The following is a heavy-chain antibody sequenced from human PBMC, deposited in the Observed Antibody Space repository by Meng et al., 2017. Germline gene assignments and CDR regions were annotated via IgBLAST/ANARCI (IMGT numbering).Heavy chain of an antibody. J-gene: IGHJ4*02. CDR3: ARALRGYSYGFDY. CDR1: GGTFSSYA. D-gene: IGHD5-18*01. Sequence: VKVSCKASGGTFSSYAISWVRQAPGQGLEWMGGIIPIFGTANYAQKFQGRVTITADESTSTAYMELSSLRSEDTAVYYCARALRGYSYGFDYWGQGTLVTVSS. CDR2: IIPIFGTA. V-gene: IGHV1-69*01.